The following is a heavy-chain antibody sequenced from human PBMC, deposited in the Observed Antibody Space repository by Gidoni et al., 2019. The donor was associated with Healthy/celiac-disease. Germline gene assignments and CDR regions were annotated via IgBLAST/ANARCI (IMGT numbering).Heavy chain of an antibody. D-gene: IGHD6-19*01. CDR2: IDWDDDK. Sequence: QVTLRESGPALVKPTQTLTLTCTFSGFSLSTRGMCVSWIRQPPGKALEWLALIDWDDDKYYSTSLKTRLTISKDTSKNQVVLTMTNMDPVDTATYYCARINGWPSTLYNWFDPWGQGTLVTVSS. CDR3: ARINGWPSTLYNWFDP. V-gene: IGHV2-70*01. CDR1: GFSLSTRGMC. J-gene: IGHJ5*02.